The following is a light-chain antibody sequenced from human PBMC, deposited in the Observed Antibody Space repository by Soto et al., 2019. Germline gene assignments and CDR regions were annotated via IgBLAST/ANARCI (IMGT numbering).Light chain of an antibody. J-gene: IGKJ3*01. V-gene: IGKV3-20*01. CDR3: QHYGTSAL. CDR1: QSVSSSY. Sequence: EIVLTQSPGTLSLSPGERATLSCRASQSVSSSYLAWYQQKPGQAPRLLIYDASRATGIPDWFSGSWSGTDFTLTITRLEPEVFAVYYCQHYGTSALFGPGTKVDI. CDR2: DAS.